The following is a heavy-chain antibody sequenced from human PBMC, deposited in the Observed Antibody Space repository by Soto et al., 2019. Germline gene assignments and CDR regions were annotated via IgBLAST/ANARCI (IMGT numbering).Heavy chain of an antibody. CDR1: GGSFSGYY. D-gene: IGHD3-3*01. CDR3: ARAVYDFWSGAYYYYYHYMDV. CDR2: INHSGST. J-gene: IGHJ6*03. Sequence: SETLSLTCGVYGGSFSGYYWSWIRQPPGKGLEWIGEINHSGSTNYNPSLKSRVTISVDTSKNQFSLKLSSVTAADTAVYYCARAVYDFWSGAYYYYYHYMDVWGKGTTVTVSS. V-gene: IGHV4-34*01.